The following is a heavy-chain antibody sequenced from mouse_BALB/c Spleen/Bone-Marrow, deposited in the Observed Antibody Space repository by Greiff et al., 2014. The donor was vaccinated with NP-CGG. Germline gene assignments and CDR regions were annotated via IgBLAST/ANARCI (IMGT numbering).Heavy chain of an antibody. Sequence: QVQLQQSGAELVRPGTAVNVSCKASGYAFTNYLIEWVKQRPGQGLEWIGVINPGSGGANYNEKFKGKATLTADKSSSTAYMQLSSLTSDDSAVYFCARFGRYYFDYWGQGTTLTVSP. V-gene: IGHV1-54*01. CDR2: INPGSGGA. J-gene: IGHJ2*01. CDR1: GYAFTNYL. CDR3: ARFGRYYFDY.